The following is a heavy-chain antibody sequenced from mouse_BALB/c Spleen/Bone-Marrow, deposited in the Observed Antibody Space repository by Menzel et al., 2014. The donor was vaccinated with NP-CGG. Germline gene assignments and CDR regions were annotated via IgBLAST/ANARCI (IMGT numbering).Heavy chain of an antibody. V-gene: IGHV2-6*02. J-gene: IGHJ4*01. D-gene: IGHD4-1*01. CDR3: ARTGTYYAMDY. CDR1: GFSLTSYG. CDR2: IXSDGST. Sequence: VKLVESGPGLVAPSQSLSITCTVSGFSLTSYGVHWVRQPPGKGLEWLVVIXSDGSTTYNSSLKSRLNIRKDNSKSXVFLKVNSLQTDDTAMYYCARTGTYYAMDYWGQGTSVTVSS.